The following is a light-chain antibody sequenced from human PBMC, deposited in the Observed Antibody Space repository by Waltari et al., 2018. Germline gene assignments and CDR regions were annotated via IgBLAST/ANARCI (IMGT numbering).Light chain of an antibody. J-gene: IGKJ1*01. CDR3: QQSYSTPQT. CDR2: ATS. V-gene: IGKV1-39*01. CDR1: QSISSY. Sequence: DIQMTQSPSSLSASVVDRVTITCRASQSISSYLNWYQQKPGKAPELLIYATSSLQSGVPSRFSGSGSGTDFTLTISSLQPEDFATYYCQQSYSTPQTFGQGTKVEIK.